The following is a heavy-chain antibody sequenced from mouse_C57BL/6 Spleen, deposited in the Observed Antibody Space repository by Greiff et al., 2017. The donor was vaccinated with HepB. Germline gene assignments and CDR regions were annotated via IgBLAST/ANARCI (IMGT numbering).Heavy chain of an antibody. CDR3: ARDDYSNFWFAY. CDR2: ISYDGSN. Sequence: DVQLQESGPGLVKPSQSLSLTCSVTGYSITSGYYWNWIRQFPGNKLEWMGYISYDGSNNYNPSLKNRISITRDTSKNQFFLKLNSVTTEDTATYYCARDDYSNFWFAYWGQGTLVTVSA. D-gene: IGHD2-5*01. CDR1: GYSITSGYY. J-gene: IGHJ3*01. V-gene: IGHV3-6*01.